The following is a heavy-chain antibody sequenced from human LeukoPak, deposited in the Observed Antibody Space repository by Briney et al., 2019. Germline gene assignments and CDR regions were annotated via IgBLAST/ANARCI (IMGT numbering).Heavy chain of an antibody. Sequence: PGGSLRLSCAASGFTFSSYGMHWVRQAPGKGLEWVAVISYDGSNKYYADSVKGRFTISRDNSKNTLYLQMNSLRAEDTAVYYCVTNTYSYGRFDYWGQGPLVTVSS. CDR2: ISYDGSNK. V-gene: IGHV3-30*03. CDR1: GFTFSSYG. J-gene: IGHJ4*02. CDR3: VTNTYSYGRFDY. D-gene: IGHD5-18*01.